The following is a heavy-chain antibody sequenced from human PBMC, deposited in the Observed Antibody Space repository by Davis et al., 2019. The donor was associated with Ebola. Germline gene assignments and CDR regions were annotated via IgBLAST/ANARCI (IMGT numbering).Heavy chain of an antibody. Sequence: ASVKVSCKVSGYTLTELSIHWVRQAPGKGLEWMGGFDHEDGETIYAQKFQGRVTVTEDTSTATAYMDLSSLRSEDTAVYYCATGQLGYCSGGSCYYDAFDFWGQGTMVTVSS. CDR1: GYTLTELS. D-gene: IGHD2-15*01. CDR2: FDHEDGET. V-gene: IGHV1-24*01. J-gene: IGHJ3*01. CDR3: ATGQLGYCSGGSCYYDAFDF.